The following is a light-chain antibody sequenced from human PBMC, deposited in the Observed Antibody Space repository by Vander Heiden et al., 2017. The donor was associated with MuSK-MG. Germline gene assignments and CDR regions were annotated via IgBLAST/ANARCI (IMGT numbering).Light chain of an antibody. V-gene: IGKV1-39*01. Sequence: DIQLTQSPSSLSASVGDRVTITCRASQRIISYLNWYQQKPGEAPKLLIYAASSLQGGGPSRFSGGGSGTDFTLSISRLQPEDFATYYCQQSDSTPCTFGQGTKVDIK. CDR1: QRIISY. J-gene: IGKJ2*02. CDR3: QQSDSTPCT. CDR2: AAS.